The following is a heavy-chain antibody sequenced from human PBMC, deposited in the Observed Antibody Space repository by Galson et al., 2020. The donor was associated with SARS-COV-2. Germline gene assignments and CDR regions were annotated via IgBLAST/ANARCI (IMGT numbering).Heavy chain of an antibody. CDR2: ISGSGGST. CDR1: GFTFSSYA. Sequence: GESLKISCAASGFTFSSYAMSWVRQAPGKGLEWVSAISGSGGSTYYADSVKGRFTISRDNSKNTLYLQMKSLRAEDTAVYYCVGGWLLLDWYFDLWGRGTLVTVSS. D-gene: IGHD3-3*01. CDR3: VGGWLLLDWYFDL. V-gene: IGHV3-23*01. J-gene: IGHJ2*01.